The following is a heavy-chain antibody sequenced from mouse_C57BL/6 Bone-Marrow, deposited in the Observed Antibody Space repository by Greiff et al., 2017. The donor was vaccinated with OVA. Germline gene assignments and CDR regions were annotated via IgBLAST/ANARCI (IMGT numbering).Heavy chain of an antibody. D-gene: IGHD2-3*01. CDR1: GFNIKNTY. Sequence: VQLQQSVAELVRPGATVKLSCTASGFNIKNTYMHWVKQRPEQGLEWIGRIDPANGNTQYAPKFQGKATITADPSSNTAYLQLSSLTSEDTASYYCAVIYDGYKGFAYWGQGTLVTVSA. CDR3: AVIYDGYKGFAY. V-gene: IGHV14-3*01. CDR2: IDPANGNT. J-gene: IGHJ3*01.